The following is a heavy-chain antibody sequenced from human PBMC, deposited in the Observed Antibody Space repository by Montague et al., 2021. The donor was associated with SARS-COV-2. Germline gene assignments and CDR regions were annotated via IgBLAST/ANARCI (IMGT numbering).Heavy chain of an antibody. J-gene: IGHJ5*02. Sequence: SLRLSCAASGFTFSSYDMHWVRQATGKGPEWVSAIGTAGDTYYPGSVKGRFTISRENAKNSLYLQMNSLRAGDTAVYYCARGYYDSSGYFNWFDPWGQGTLVTVSS. CDR3: ARGYYDSSGYFNWFDP. CDR1: GFTFSSYD. D-gene: IGHD3-22*01. CDR2: IGTAGDT. V-gene: IGHV3-13*01.